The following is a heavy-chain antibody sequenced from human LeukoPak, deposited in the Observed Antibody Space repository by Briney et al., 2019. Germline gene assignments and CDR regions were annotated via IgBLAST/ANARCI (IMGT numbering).Heavy chain of an antibody. CDR2: IYSGGST. CDR1: GFTVSSNY. CDR3: ASLAAPPDYYYYGMDV. V-gene: IGHV3-53*01. J-gene: IGHJ6*02. Sequence: GGSLRLSCAASGFTVSSNYMSWVRQAPGKGLEWVSVIYSGGSTYYADSVKGRFTISRDNSKNTLYLQMNSLRAEDTAVYYCASLAAPPDYYYYGMDVWGRGTTVTVSS. D-gene: IGHD6-6*01.